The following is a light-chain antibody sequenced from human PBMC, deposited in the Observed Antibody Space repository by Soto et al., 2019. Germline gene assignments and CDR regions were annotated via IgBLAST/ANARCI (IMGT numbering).Light chain of an antibody. CDR2: DVS. CDR3: SSYTSSSTF. Sequence: QSVLTQPASVSGSPGQSITISCTGTSSDVGGYNYVSWYQQHPGKAPKLMIYDVSNRPSGVSNRFSGSKSGNTASLTISGVQAEDEADYYCSSYTSSSTFFGGGTKLTLL. J-gene: IGLJ2*01. CDR1: SSDVGGYNY. V-gene: IGLV2-14*01.